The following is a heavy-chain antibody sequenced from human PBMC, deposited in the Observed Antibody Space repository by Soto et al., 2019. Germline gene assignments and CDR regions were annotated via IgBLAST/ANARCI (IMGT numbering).Heavy chain of an antibody. V-gene: IGHV4-39*01. Sequence: PSETLSLTCTVSGGSICSISSYWGWIRQPPGKGLEWIGNVYYSGSTYSNPSLKSRLTISADTSKNQFSLKLSSVTAADTAVYFCARQSEYYYASGRAAPLYGMDVWGQGTTVTVSS. CDR2: VYYSGST. CDR3: ARQSEYYYASGRAAPLYGMDV. D-gene: IGHD3-10*01. CDR1: GGSICSISSY. J-gene: IGHJ6*02.